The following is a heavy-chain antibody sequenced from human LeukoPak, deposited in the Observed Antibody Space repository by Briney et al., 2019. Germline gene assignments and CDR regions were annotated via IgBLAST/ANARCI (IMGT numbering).Heavy chain of an antibody. Sequence: SETLSLTCTVSGGSISSYYWSWIRQPPGKGLEWIGNIYYTGSTNYNPSLKSRVTISVDTSKNQFSLKLSSVTAADTAVYYCARDLSAAGTINPYNWFDPWGQGTLVTVSS. CDR3: ARDLSAAGTINPYNWFDP. D-gene: IGHD6-13*01. CDR2: IYYTGST. V-gene: IGHV4-59*01. J-gene: IGHJ5*02. CDR1: GGSISSYY.